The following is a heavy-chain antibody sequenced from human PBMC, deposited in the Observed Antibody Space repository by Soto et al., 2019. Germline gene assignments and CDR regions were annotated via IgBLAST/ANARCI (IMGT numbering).Heavy chain of an antibody. CDR3: AAERGYCSSTSCYMYYYGMDV. CDR1: GFTFTSSA. Sequence: SVKVSCKASGFTFTSSAVQWVRQARGQRLEWIGWIVVGSGNTNYAQKFQERVTITRDMSTSTAYMELSSLRSEDTAVYYCAAERGYCSSTSCYMYYYGMDVWGQGTTVTVPS. D-gene: IGHD2-2*02. V-gene: IGHV1-58*01. J-gene: IGHJ6*02. CDR2: IVVGSGNT.